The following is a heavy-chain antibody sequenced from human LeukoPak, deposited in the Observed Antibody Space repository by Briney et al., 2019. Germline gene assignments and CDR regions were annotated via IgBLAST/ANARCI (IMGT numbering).Heavy chain of an antibody. J-gene: IGHJ4*02. CDR3: AKYSGSYYYPPNWDS. V-gene: IGHV3-23*01. Sequence: GGSLRLSCAASGFTFSSYAMSWVRQAPGKGLEWVSAISGSGGSTYYADSVKGRFTISRDNSKNTLYLQMNSLGAEDTAVYFCAKYSGSYYYPPNWDSWGQGTLVTVSS. D-gene: IGHD1-26*01. CDR2: ISGSGGST. CDR1: GFTFSSYA.